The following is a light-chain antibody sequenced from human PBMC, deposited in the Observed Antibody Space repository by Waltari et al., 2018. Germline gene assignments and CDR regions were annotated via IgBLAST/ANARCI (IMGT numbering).Light chain of an antibody. CDR1: QSISSY. Sequence: DIQMTQSPSSLSASVGDRVTITCRASQSISSYLNWYHQKPGKAPKLLIYAASTLQSGVPSRFSGSGSGTDFTLTIIGLQPEDFATYFCQQSYRSPWTFGQGTRVDIK. CDR2: AAS. J-gene: IGKJ1*01. V-gene: IGKV1-39*01. CDR3: QQSYRSPWT.